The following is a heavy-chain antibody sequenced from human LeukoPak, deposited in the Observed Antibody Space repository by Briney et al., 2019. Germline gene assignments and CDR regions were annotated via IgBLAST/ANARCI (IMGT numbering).Heavy chain of an antibody. CDR3: AKVRDCSGGSCPLDY. CDR2: IIPIFGTA. D-gene: IGHD2-15*01. CDR1: GGTFSSYA. V-gene: IGHV1-69*06. Sequence: SVKVSCKASGGTFSSYAISWVRQAPGQGLEWMGGIIPIFGTANYAQKFQGRVTITADKSTSTAYMELSSLRSEDTAVYYCAKVRDCSGGSCPLDYWGQGTLVTVSS. J-gene: IGHJ4*02.